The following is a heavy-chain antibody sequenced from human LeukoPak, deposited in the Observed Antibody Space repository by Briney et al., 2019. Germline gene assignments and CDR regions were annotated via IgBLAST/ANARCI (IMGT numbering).Heavy chain of an antibody. CDR1: GYTLTELS. CDR3: ATGLYSQWLVLGDY. Sequence: ASVKVSCKVSGYTLTELSMHWVRQAPGKGLEWMGGFDPEDGETIYAQKFQGRVTMTEDTSTDTAYMELSSLRSEDTAVYYCATGLYSQWLVLGDYWGQGTLVTVSS. V-gene: IGHV1-24*01. D-gene: IGHD6-19*01. J-gene: IGHJ4*02. CDR2: FDPEDGET.